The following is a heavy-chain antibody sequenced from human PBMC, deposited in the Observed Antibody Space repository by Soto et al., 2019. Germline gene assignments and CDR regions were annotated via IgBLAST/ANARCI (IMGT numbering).Heavy chain of an antibody. J-gene: IGHJ6*03. D-gene: IGHD2-2*01. V-gene: IGHV4-39*01. Sequence: SETLSLTCTVSGGSISSSSYYWGWIRQPPGKGLEWIGSIYYSGSTYYNPSLKSRVTISVDTSKNQFSLKLSSVTAADTAVYYCAVTGLEPAAAYYYYYMDVWGKGTTVTVSS. CDR2: IYYSGST. CDR3: AVTGLEPAAAYYYYYMDV. CDR1: GGSISSSSYY.